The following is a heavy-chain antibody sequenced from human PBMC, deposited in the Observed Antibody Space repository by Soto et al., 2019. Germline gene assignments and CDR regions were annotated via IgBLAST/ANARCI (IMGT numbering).Heavy chain of an antibody. J-gene: IGHJ5*02. D-gene: IGHD3-3*01. CDR2: IYYSGST. CDR3: ARGAVFWSGKNWFDP. V-gene: IGHV4-31*03. Sequence: SETLCLTCTVSGGSISSGGYYWSWIRQHPGKGLEWIGYIYYSGSTYYNPSLKSRVTISVDTSKNQFSLKLSSVTAADTAVYYCARGAVFWSGKNWFDPWGQGTLVTVSS. CDR1: GGSISSGGYY.